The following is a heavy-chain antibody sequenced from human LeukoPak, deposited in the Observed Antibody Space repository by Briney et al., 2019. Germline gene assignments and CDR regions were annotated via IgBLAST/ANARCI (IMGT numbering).Heavy chain of an antibody. V-gene: IGHV3-23*01. CDR2: IAGSGGST. Sequence: GGSLRLLCGASGFPFSIYAMTWVRQARGKGLEWVSGIAGSGGSTYYADSVKGLFTISRDNAKNSLYLQMNSLRDEDTAVYYCARHSAGYTAFFDYWGQGTLVTVTS. D-gene: IGHD5-24*01. CDR3: ARHSAGYTAFFDY. J-gene: IGHJ4*02. CDR1: GFPFSIYA.